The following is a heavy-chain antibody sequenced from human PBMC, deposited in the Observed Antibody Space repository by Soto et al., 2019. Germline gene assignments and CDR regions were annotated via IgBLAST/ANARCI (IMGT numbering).Heavy chain of an antibody. D-gene: IGHD2-15*01. CDR1: GYSFSSYW. Sequence: PGESLKISCKASGYSFSSYWIGWVRQMPGKGLEWMGIIYPSDSETIYSPSFQGQVTISADKSIRTAYLQWSSLQASDTAMYFCARSGYYCSCGSCYSPYYYYGLDVWGQGTTVTVSS. J-gene: IGHJ6*02. CDR2: IYPSDSET. CDR3: ARSGYYCSCGSCYSPYYYYGLDV. V-gene: IGHV5-51*01.